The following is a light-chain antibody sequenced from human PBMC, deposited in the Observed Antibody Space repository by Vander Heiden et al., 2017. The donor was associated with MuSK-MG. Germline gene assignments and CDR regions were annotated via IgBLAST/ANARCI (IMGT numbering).Light chain of an antibody. Sequence: SDVLTQPPSVSVAPGKTARITCGQDKIGGKSVHWYQQKPGQAPVLLIYYDTDRPSGIPGRFSGSNSGNTATLTISGVEAGDEADYYCQVWDRTADHVVFGGGTKLTV. V-gene: IGLV3-21*04. CDR2: YDT. CDR1: KIGGKS. J-gene: IGLJ2*01. CDR3: QVWDRTADHVV.